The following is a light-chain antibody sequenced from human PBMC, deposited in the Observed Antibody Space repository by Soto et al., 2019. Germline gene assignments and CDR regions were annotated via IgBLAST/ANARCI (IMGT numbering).Light chain of an antibody. CDR3: QQSYSTPVT. V-gene: IGKV1-39*01. J-gene: IGKJ1*01. CDR2: AAS. CDR1: QSISSY. Sequence: DIQSAQSPACLSSSLLDIVTITCRASQSISSYLNWYQQKPGKAPKLLIYAASSLQSGVPSRFSGSGSGTDFTLTISSLQPEDFATYYCQQSYSTPVTFGQGTKVDIK.